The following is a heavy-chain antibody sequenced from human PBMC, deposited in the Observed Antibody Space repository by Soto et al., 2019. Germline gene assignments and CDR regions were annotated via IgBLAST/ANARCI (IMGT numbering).Heavy chain of an antibody. CDR2: ISAYNGNT. CDR1: GYTFTSYC. D-gene: IGHD6-19*01. V-gene: IGHV1-18*04. Sequence: ASVNVSFKASGYTFTSYCISWVRQAPGQWLEWMGWISAYNGNTNYAQKLQGRVTMTTDTSTSTAYMELRSLRSDDTAVYDCERVDLAVSVTNYYDYWGQGTLVTVSS. J-gene: IGHJ4*02. CDR3: ERVDLAVSVTNYYDY.